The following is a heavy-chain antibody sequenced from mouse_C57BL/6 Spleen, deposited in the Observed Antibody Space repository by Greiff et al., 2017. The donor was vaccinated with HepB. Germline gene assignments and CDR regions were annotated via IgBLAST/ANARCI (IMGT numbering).Heavy chain of an antibody. CDR2: IYPGSGNT. CDR1: GYTFTDYY. CDR3: ARSRTTVVADFDY. V-gene: IGHV1-76*01. J-gene: IGHJ2*01. D-gene: IGHD1-1*01. Sequence: QVQLQQSGAELVRPGASVKLSCKASGYTFTDYYINWVKQRPGQGLEWIARIYPGSGNTYYNEKFKGKATLTAEKSSSTAYMQLSSLTSEDSAVYFCARSRTTVVADFDYWGQGTTLTVSS.